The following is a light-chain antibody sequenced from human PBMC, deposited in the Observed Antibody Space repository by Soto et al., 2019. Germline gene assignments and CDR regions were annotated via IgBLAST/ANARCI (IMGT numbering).Light chain of an antibody. Sequence: QSVLTQSPSASASLGASVNLTCTLTGGHSTYSIGWHQRQPQRGPRFLMRLNSDGSHSKGDGIPDRFSGSSSGAERFLTISSLQSEDEADYYCQTWGRGIVVFGGGTQLTVL. CDR1: GGHSTYS. CDR3: QTWGRGIVV. J-gene: IGLJ2*01. V-gene: IGLV4-69*02. CDR2: LNSDGSH.